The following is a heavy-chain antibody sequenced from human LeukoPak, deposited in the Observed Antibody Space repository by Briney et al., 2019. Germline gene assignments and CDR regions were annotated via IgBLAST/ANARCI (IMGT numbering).Heavy chain of an antibody. V-gene: IGHV3-23*01. J-gene: IGHJ4*02. CDR3: ATSQQWPTAYYFDY. D-gene: IGHD6-19*01. CDR2: ISGSGGST. Sequence: GGSLGLSCAASGFTFSSYAMSWVRQAPGKGLEWVSAISGSGGSTYYADSVKGRFTISRDNSKNTLYLQMNSLRAEDTAVYYCATSQQWPTAYYFDYWGQGTLVTVSS. CDR1: GFTFSSYA.